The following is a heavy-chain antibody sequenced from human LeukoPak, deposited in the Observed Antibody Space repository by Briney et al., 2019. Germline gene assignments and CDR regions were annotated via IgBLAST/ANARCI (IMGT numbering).Heavy chain of an antibody. CDR2: IYYSGST. J-gene: IGHJ3*02. CDR1: GGSISSYY. CDR3: ARRVRGSSGWSDAFDI. Sequence: SETLSLTCTVSGGSISSYYWSWIRQPPGKGLEWIGYIYYSGSTNYNPSLKSRVTISVDTSKNQFSLKLSSVTAADTAVYYCARRVRGSSGWSDAFDIWGQGTMVTVSS. V-gene: IGHV4-59*08. D-gene: IGHD6-19*01.